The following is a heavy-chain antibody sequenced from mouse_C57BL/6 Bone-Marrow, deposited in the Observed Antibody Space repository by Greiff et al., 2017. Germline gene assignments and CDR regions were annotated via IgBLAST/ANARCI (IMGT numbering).Heavy chain of an antibody. CDR3: AREGLGRYYFDY. Sequence: VKLMESGAELARPGASVKLSCKASGYTFTSYGISWVKQRTGQGLEWIGAIYPRSGNTYSQEKFKGKATLTADKSSSTSYMELRSLTSEDSAVYFCAREGLGRYYFDYWGQGTTLTVSS. CDR1: GYTFTSYG. CDR2: IYPRSGNT. V-gene: IGHV1-81*01. D-gene: IGHD4-1*01. J-gene: IGHJ2*01.